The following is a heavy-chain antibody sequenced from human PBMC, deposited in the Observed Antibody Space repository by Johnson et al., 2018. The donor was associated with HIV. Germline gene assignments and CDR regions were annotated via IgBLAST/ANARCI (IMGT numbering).Heavy chain of an antibody. CDR2: SRNKANSYTT. CDR3: TRVSFGEGAFDI. CDR1: GFTFSDHY. V-gene: IGHV3-72*01. Sequence: VQLVESGGGLVQPGGYLRLSCAASGFTFSDHYMDWVRQAPGKGLEWVGRSRNKANSYTTEYAASVKGRFTISRDDSKNSLYLQMNSLKTEDTAVYYCTRVSFGEGAFDIWGHGTMVTVSS. D-gene: IGHD3-10*01. J-gene: IGHJ3*02.